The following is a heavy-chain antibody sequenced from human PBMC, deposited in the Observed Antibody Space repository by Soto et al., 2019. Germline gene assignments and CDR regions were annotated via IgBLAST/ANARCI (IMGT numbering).Heavy chain of an antibody. CDR2: INPSGGST. CDR3: ARDKKINYDILTGYYAMDP. Sequence: GALVKVSCKASGYTFTSYYMHWGLQATGQGLEWMGIINPSGGSTSYAQKFQGRVTMTRDTSTSTVYMELSSLRSEDTAVYYCARDKKINYDILTGYYAMDPWGQGTLVTVSS. J-gene: IGHJ5*02. V-gene: IGHV1-46*03. D-gene: IGHD3-9*01. CDR1: GYTFTSYY.